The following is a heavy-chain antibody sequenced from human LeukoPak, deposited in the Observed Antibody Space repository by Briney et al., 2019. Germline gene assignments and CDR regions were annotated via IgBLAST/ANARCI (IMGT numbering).Heavy chain of an antibody. V-gene: IGHV3-23*01. CDR2: ISGSGANT. Sequence: GSLLLSCAASGFTFSSYAMSGARPAPGKGVEGVSTISGSGANTYYADSVRGRFTISRDNSKNTLYLHMNRLRAEDTAVYYCAKERAGYTNPYYFDYWGQGPLVTVSS. CDR3: AKERAGYTNPYYFDY. D-gene: IGHD3-16*02. CDR1: GFTFSSYA. J-gene: IGHJ4*02.